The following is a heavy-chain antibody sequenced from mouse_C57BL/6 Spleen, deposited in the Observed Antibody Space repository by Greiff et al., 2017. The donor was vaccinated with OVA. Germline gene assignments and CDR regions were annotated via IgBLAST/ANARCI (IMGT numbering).Heavy chain of an antibody. CDR3: ARVDDGSSYVKYFDV. CDR2: IHPNSGST. CDR1: GYTFTSYW. V-gene: IGHV1-64*01. D-gene: IGHD1-1*01. J-gene: IGHJ1*03. Sequence: VQLQQPGAELVKPGASVKLSCKASGYTFTSYWMHWVKQRPGQGLEWIGMIHPNSGSTNYNEKFKSKATLTVDKSSSTAYMQLSSLTSEDAAVYYWARVDDGSSYVKYFDVWGTGTTVTVSS.